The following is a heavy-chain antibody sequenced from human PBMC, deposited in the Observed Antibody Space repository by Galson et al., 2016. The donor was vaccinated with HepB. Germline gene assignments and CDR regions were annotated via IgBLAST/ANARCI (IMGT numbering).Heavy chain of an antibody. J-gene: IGHJ6*02. V-gene: IGHV3-48*02. CDR1: GFTFSTYT. Sequence: SLRLSCAASGFTFSTYTMNWVRQAPGKGLEWVSYISSSSGTIYCVDSVTGRFTISRDNAKNPRYLQMNSLRDEDTAVYFCASDNGYQYGMDGWGQGTTVTVSS. CDR3: ASDNGYQYGMDG. CDR2: ISSSSGTI. D-gene: IGHD2-8*01.